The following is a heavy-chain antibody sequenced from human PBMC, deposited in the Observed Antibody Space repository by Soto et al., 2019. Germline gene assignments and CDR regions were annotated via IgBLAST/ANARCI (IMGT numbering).Heavy chain of an antibody. J-gene: IGHJ4*02. D-gene: IGHD1-26*01. CDR3: ARAQGGYSGSYRFDY. CDR1: GYTFTGYY. V-gene: IGHV1-2*04. Sequence: ASVKVSCKASGYTFTGYYMHWVRQAPGQGLEWMGWINPNSGGTNYAQKFQGWVTMTRDTSISTAYMELSSLTSEDTAVYYCARAQGGYSGSYRFDYWGQGPLVTVSS. CDR2: INPNSGGT.